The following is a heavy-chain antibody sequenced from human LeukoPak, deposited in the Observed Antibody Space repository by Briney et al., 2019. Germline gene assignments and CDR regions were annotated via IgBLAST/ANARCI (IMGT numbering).Heavy chain of an antibody. Sequence: SETLSLTCAVSGGSISSGGYSWSWIRQPSGKGLEWIGYIYHSGSTYYNPSLKSRVTISVDRSKNQFSLKLSSVTAADTAVYYCARTNRVRPTTFDPWGQGTLVTVSS. CDR3: ARTNRVRPTTFDP. CDR2: IYHSGST. CDR1: GGSISSGGYS. V-gene: IGHV4-30-2*01. D-gene: IGHD3-10*01. J-gene: IGHJ5*02.